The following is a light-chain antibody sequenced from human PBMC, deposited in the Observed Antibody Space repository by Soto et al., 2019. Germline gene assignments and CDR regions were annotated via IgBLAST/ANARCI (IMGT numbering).Light chain of an antibody. CDR2: GAS. CDR1: QSVSTRS. V-gene: IGKV3-20*01. J-gene: IGKJ1*01. Sequence: EIVLTQSPGTLSLSPGERATLSCRASQSVSTRSLAWYQQKPGQAPRLLISGASSRAADIPDRFSGSGSGTDFTLTINRLEPEDFAVYYCQKYDSSPRTFGQGTKVE. CDR3: QKYDSSPRT.